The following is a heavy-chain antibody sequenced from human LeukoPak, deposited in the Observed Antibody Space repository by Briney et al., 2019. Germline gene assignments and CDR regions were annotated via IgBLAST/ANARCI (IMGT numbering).Heavy chain of an antibody. CDR1: GFTFSSYA. D-gene: IGHD4-11*01. V-gene: IGHV3-64*01. Sequence: PGGSLRLSCAASGFTFSSYAMHWVRQAPGKGLEYVSGISSSGGSTYYANSVKGRFTISRDDSKNTLYLQMGSLRGEDMAVYYCARGSASSNPLDYWGQGTLVTVSS. CDR3: ARGSASSNPLDY. CDR2: ISSSGGST. J-gene: IGHJ4*02.